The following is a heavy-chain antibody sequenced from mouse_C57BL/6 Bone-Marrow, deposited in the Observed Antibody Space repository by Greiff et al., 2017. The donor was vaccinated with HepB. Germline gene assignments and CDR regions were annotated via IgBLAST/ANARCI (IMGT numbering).Heavy chain of an antibody. CDR1: GFTFSDYG. V-gene: IGHV5-17*01. CDR2: ISSGSSTI. D-gene: IGHD1-1*01. J-gene: IGHJ1*03. CDR3: ARTTVVTYWYVDV. Sequence: DVHLVESGGGLVKPGGSLKLSCAASGFTFSDYGMHWVRQAPEKGLEWVAYISSGSSTIYYADTVKGRFTISRDNAKNTLFLQMTSLRSEDTAMYYCARTTVVTYWYVDVWGTGTTVTVSS.